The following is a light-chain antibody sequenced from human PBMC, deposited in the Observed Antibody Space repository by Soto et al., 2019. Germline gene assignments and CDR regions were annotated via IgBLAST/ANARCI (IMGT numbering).Light chain of an antibody. CDR1: SGSVSTNNY. Sequence: QAVVTREPSFSVSPGATVTLTCGLSSGSVSTNNYPSWYQQTPGQAPRTLIYSTYTRSSGVPDRFSASILGNKAALTITGAQADDESDYYCVLYMGSGIWVFGGGTKLTVL. J-gene: IGLJ3*02. CDR2: STY. CDR3: VLYMGSGIWV. V-gene: IGLV8-61*01.